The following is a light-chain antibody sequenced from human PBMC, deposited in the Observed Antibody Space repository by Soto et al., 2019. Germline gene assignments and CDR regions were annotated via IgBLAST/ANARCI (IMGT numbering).Light chain of an antibody. J-gene: IGKJ1*01. Sequence: DIQVTQSPSSLSASVGDRVTITCRASQNIRTYLTWYQQKPGKAPKLLIYEASDLQSGVPSRFSGSGSGTDFSLTITSLQPEDFATYYCQQSFYAPPTFGPGTKVDIK. CDR2: EAS. CDR1: QNIRTY. V-gene: IGKV1-39*01. CDR3: QQSFYAPPT.